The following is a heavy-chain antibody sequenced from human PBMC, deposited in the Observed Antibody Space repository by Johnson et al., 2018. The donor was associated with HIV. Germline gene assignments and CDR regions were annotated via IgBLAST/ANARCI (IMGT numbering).Heavy chain of an antibody. V-gene: IGHV3-30*18. CDR3: AKNIQEWGLLPVDAFDI. CDR2: IYYDGGDE. Sequence: QVQLVESGGGVVQPGRSLRLSCSASGFTFSNYGMPWVRQAPGKGLEWVAVIYYDGGDEYYVDSVKGRFTISRDNSKNTLYLQVNSLRPEDTAVYYCAKNIQEWGLLPVDAFDIWGQGTLITVSS. J-gene: IGHJ3*02. CDR1: GFTFSNYG. D-gene: IGHD1-26*01.